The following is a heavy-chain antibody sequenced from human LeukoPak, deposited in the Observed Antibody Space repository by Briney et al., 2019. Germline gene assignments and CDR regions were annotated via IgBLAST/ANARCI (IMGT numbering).Heavy chain of an antibody. CDR1: GFTFSSYG. D-gene: IGHD3-10*01. J-gene: IGHJ4*02. Sequence: GRSLRLSCAPSGFTFSSYGMHWVRQAPGKGLEWVAVIWYDGSNKYYADSVKGRFTISRDNSKNTLYLQMNSLRAEDTAVYYCARDLYYYGSGPGGYWGQGTLVTVSS. CDR3: ARDLYYYGSGPGGY. V-gene: IGHV3-33*01. CDR2: IWYDGSNK.